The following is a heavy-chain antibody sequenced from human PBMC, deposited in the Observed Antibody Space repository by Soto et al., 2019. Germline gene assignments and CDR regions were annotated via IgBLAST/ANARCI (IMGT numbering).Heavy chain of an antibody. D-gene: IGHD2-21*01. J-gene: IGHJ3*02. V-gene: IGHV3-30*18. CDR3: AKENCGGDCYDPVAASDI. CDR2: ILNDGSNK. Sequence: QVKLVESGGGVVQPGRSLRLSCAASGFIFSNYGMHWVRQAPGKGLEWVALILNDGSNKYYAESVKGRFTISRDNSKDTRYLQMNSLRAEDTAVYYCAKENCGGDCYDPVAASDIWGQGTMVTVSS. CDR1: GFIFSNYG.